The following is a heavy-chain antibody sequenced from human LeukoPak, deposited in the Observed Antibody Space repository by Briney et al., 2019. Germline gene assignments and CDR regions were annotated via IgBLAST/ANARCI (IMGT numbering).Heavy chain of an antibody. D-gene: IGHD1-26*01. V-gene: IGHV3-23*01. J-gene: IGHJ4*02. CDR2: ISGSGSTI. CDR1: GFTFSSYA. CDR3: ARGASGSYLGNFDY. Sequence: PGGSLRLSCAASGFTFSSYAMSWVRQAPGKGLEWVSAISGSGSTIYHADSVKGRFTISRDNAKNSLYLQMNSLRAEDTAVYYCARGASGSYLGNFDYWGQGTLVTVSS.